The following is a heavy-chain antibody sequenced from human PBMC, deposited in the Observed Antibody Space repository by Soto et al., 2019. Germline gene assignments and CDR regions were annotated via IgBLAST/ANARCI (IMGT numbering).Heavy chain of an antibody. J-gene: IGHJ4*02. D-gene: IGHD3-10*01. Sequence: EGHVVESGGDLVQPGDSLTISCAASGFTFSTYAMSWVRQAPGKGLEWVSGIHKTGTITLYADSVKGRFTISRDNSKNTLYLHMRSLRDGDTAVYYCVRDLNYKFFFDLWGQGTLVTVSS. CDR1: GFTFSTYA. CDR2: IHKTGTIT. CDR3: VRDLNYKFFFDL. V-gene: IGHV3-23*05.